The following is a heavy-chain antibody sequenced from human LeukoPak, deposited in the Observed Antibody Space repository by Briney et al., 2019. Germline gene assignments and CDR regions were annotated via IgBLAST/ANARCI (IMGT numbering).Heavy chain of an antibody. D-gene: IGHD5-18*01. CDR3: AGDRYSYGTEEAYFDY. J-gene: IGHJ4*02. CDR2: IIPIFGTA. Sequence: ASVKVSCKASGGTFSSYVISWVRQAPGQGLEWMGGIIPIFGTANYAQKFQGRVTITTDESTSTAYMELSSLRSEDTAVYYCAGDRYSYGTEEAYFDYWGQGTLVTVSS. V-gene: IGHV1-69*05. CDR1: GGTFSSYV.